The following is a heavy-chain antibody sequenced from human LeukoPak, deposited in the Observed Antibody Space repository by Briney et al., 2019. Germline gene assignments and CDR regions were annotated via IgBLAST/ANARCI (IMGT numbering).Heavy chain of an antibody. D-gene: IGHD6-19*01. Sequence: PGGPLSFSCAASGFTFSTYAMSWVRQAPGKGLEWVSAISGSGGSTYYADSVKGRFTISRDNSKNTLYLQMNSLRAEDTAVYYCAKDSSGWSFDYWGQGTLVTVSS. CDR2: ISGSGGST. J-gene: IGHJ4*02. V-gene: IGHV3-23*01. CDR1: GFTFSTYA. CDR3: AKDSSGWSFDY.